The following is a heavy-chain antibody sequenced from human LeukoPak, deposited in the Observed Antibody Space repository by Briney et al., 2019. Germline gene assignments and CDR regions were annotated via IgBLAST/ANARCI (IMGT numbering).Heavy chain of an antibody. D-gene: IGHD6-19*01. CDR1: GYTLTELS. CDR2: FDPEDGET. J-gene: IGHJ4*02. CDR3: ATDLLSVAGTSDY. Sequence: GASVKVSCKVSGYTLTELSMHWVRQAPGKGLEWMGGFDPEDGETIYAQKFQGRVTMTEDTSTDTAYMELSSLRSEDAAVYYCATDLLSVAGTSDYWGQGTLVTVSS. V-gene: IGHV1-24*01.